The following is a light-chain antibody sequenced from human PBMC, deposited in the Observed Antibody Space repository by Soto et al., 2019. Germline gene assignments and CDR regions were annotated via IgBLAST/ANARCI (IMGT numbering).Light chain of an antibody. CDR3: QNYNSVPLA. J-gene: IGKJ4*01. CDR1: QGISNY. Sequence: DIQVTQSPSSLSASVGDRATITCRASQGISNYFDWYQQKPGKVPKLLIYDASTLQSGVPSRFSGSGFGTAFTLTISSLQPEDVAAYYCQNYNSVPLAFGGGTKVEIK. CDR2: DAS. V-gene: IGKV1-27*01.